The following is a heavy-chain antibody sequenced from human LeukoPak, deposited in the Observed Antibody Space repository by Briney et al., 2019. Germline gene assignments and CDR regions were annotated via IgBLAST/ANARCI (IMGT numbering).Heavy chain of an antibody. CDR2: ISGGGGST. V-gene: IGHV3-23*01. D-gene: IGHD5-24*01. Sequence: GGSLRLSCAASGFTFSSYAMSWVRQAPGKGLEWVSAISGGGGSTYYADSVKGRFTISRDNAKNSLYLQMNSLRAEDTAVYYCARDGYNSPSFYWGQGTLVTVSS. CDR1: GFTFSSYA. J-gene: IGHJ4*02. CDR3: ARDGYNSPSFY.